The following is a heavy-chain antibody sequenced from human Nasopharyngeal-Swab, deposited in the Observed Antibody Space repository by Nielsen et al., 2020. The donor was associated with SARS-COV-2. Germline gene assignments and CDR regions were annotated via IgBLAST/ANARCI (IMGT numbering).Heavy chain of an antibody. CDR1: GFTFSSYA. V-gene: IGHV3-30*04. D-gene: IGHD6-13*01. CDR2: ISHDGSKK. CDR3: ARDGSSWYEGYYCDN. Sequence: GGSLRLSCAASGFTFSSYAMHWVRQAPGKGLEWVAVISHDGSKKYYGDSVEGRFIISRDNSKNTLYLQMNSLRAEGTAVYYCARDGSSWYEGYYCDNWGQGTLVTVSS. J-gene: IGHJ4*02.